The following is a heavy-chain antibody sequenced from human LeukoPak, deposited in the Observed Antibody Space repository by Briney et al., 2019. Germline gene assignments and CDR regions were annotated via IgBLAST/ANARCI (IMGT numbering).Heavy chain of an antibody. Sequence: GGSLRLSCVASGFTFSSHGMHWVRQAPGKGLEWVAFIRYDGSNKYYADSVKGRFTTSRDNSKNTLYLQMNSLRAEDTAVYYCAKDLNYDFWSGYLSPPVDYWGQGTLVTVSS. CDR3: AKDLNYDFWSGYLSPPVDY. CDR1: GFTFSSHG. CDR2: IRYDGSNK. J-gene: IGHJ4*02. V-gene: IGHV3-30*02. D-gene: IGHD3-3*01.